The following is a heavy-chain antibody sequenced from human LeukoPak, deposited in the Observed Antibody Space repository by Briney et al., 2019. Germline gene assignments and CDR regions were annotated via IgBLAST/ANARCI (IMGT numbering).Heavy chain of an antibody. CDR3: ARGYSYGYEDPWVNWFDP. V-gene: IGHV4-34*01. Sequence: SETLSLTCAVYGGSFSDYYWSWIRQPPGKGLEWIGSIYHSGSTYYNPSLKSRVTISVDTSKNQFSLKLSSVTAADTAVYYCARGYSYGYEDPWVNWFDPWGQGTLVTVSS. CDR2: IYHSGST. CDR1: GGSFSDYY. J-gene: IGHJ5*02. D-gene: IGHD5-18*01.